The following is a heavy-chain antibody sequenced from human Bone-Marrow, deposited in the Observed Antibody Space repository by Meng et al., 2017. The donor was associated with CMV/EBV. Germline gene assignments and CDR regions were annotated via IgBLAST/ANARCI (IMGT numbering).Heavy chain of an antibody. CDR3: ARECGDLGYCSSTSCWNDAFDI. CDR2: ISSSGSTI. D-gene: IGHD2-2*01. J-gene: IGHJ3*02. V-gene: IGHV3-48*03. Sequence: GESLKISCAASGFTFSSYEMNWVRQAPGKGLEWVSYISSSGSTIYYADSVKGRFTISRDNAKNSLYLQMNSLRAEDTAVYYCARECGDLGYCSSTSCWNDAFDIWG. CDR1: GFTFSSYE.